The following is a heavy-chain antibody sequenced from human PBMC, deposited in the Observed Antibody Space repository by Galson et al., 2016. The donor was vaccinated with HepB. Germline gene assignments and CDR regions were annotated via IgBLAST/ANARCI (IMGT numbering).Heavy chain of an antibody. CDR2: ISYIGST. CDR3: AALRPVVVASRGAFDI. Sequence: SETLSLTCSVSGASISGSDYYWSWVRQSPGTGLEWLGSISYIGSTYYNPSILSRVNLSVDKSKNQVFLKLTSVTVADTGVSFCAALRPVVVASRGAFDIWGRGTMVTVSS. D-gene: IGHD3-10*01. V-gene: IGHV4-39*01. J-gene: IGHJ3*02. CDR1: GASISGSDYY.